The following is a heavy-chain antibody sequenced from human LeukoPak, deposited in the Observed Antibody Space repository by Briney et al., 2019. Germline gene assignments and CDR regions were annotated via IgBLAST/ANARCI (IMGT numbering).Heavy chain of an antibody. V-gene: IGHV1-46*01. Sequence: ASVKVSCKASGYTFTSYYMHWVRQAPGQGLEWMGIINPSGGSTSYAQKFQGRVTMTRDTSTSTVYMELSSLRSEDTAVYYCARDETSGWSMRAFDIWGQGTMVTVSS. D-gene: IGHD6-19*01. CDR3: ARDETSGWSMRAFDI. J-gene: IGHJ3*02. CDR1: GYTFTSYY. CDR2: INPSGGST.